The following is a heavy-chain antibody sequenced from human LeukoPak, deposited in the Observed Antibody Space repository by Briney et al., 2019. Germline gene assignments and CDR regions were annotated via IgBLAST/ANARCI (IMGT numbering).Heavy chain of an antibody. CDR3: ARELREHGVFDM. J-gene: IGHJ3*02. Sequence: GGSLRLSCAASGVTVSRNYMSWVRQAPGKGLEWVSEFYSDGSTYYAASVKGRFSISRDNSKNTVYLQMNSLRAEDTAVYYCARELREHGVFDMWGQGKMVTVSS. CDR2: FYSDGST. CDR1: GVTVSRNY. V-gene: IGHV3-53*01. D-gene: IGHD1-26*01.